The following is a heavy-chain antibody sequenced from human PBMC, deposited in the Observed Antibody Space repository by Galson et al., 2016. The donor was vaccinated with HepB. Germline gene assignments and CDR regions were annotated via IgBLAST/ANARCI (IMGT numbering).Heavy chain of an antibody. CDR2: VYWDGEE. V-gene: IGHV2-5*02. Sequence: PALVKPTQTLTLTCTLSGFGLNTHGVGVAWIRQPPGKALEWLALVYWDGEERYNPSLKSRLTISRDTSKNQVVVTMTDMQPVDAGTYFCARRQVVSHTGFFDSWGQGALVTVS. J-gene: IGHJ4*02. CDR1: GFGLNTHGVG. D-gene: IGHD5-12*01. CDR3: ARRQVVSHTGFFDS.